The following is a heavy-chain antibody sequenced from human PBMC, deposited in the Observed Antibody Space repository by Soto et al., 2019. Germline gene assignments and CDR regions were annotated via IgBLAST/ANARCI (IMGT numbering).Heavy chain of an antibody. V-gene: IGHV3-9*01. CDR2: ISWNSGRI. D-gene: IGHD2-2*01. Sequence: EMQLVESGGGLVQPGMSLRLSCAASGFTFDDYAMYWVRQVPGKGLEWVSGISWNSGRIGYADSVKGRFTISRDNAKNSLYLQMICLTTADTAVYYSTKAWLWVIDGSISSSFPAIHVLGQGTTVTVCS. CDR1: GFTFDDYA. J-gene: IGHJ6*02. CDR3: TKAWLWVIDGSISSSFPAIHV.